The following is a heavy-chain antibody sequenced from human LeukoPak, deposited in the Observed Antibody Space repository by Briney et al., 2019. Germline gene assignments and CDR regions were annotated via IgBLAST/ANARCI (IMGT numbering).Heavy chain of an antibody. Sequence: PGGSLRLSCAASGFTFSSYAMHWVRQAPGKGLEWVAVISYDGSNKYYADSVKGRFTISRDNSKNTLYLQMNSLRAEDTAVYYCARDTYTSVTAMDVWGKGTTVTVSS. V-gene: IGHV3-30-3*01. J-gene: IGHJ6*03. D-gene: IGHD4-17*01. CDR2: ISYDGSNK. CDR1: GFTFSSYA. CDR3: ARDTYTSVTAMDV.